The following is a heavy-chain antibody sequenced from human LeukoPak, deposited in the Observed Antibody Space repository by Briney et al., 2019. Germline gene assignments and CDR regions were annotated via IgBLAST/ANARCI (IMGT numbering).Heavy chain of an antibody. V-gene: IGHV3-23*01. D-gene: IGHD3-22*01. CDR2: ISGSGGST. CDR1: GFTFSSYA. J-gene: IGHJ4*02. CDR3: ATLIGYDSSGYYGIDY. Sequence: PGGSLRLSCAASGFTFSSYAMSWVRQAPGKGLEWVSAISGSGGSTYYADSVEGRFTISRDNSKNTLYLQMNSLRAEDTAVYYCATLIGYDSSGYYGIDYWGQGTLVTVSS.